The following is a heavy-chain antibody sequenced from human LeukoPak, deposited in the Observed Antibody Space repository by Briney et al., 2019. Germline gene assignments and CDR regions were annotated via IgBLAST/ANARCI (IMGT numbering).Heavy chain of an antibody. V-gene: IGHV3-7*01. D-gene: IGHD1-1*01. Sequence: GGSLRLSCAASGFTFSTYNMNWVRQAPGKGLEWVANIKQDGSEKYYMDSVKGRFTISRDNAKNSLYLQMNSLRAEDTAVYYCARDYTRTTGWFDPWGQGTLVTVSS. J-gene: IGHJ5*02. CDR3: ARDYTRTTGWFDP. CDR2: IKQDGSEK. CDR1: GFTFSTYN.